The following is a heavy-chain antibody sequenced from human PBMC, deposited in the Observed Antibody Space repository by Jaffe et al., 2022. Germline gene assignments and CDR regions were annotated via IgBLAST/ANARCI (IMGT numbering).Heavy chain of an antibody. CDR1: GYSFTSYW. D-gene: IGHD5-12*01. Sequence: EVQLVQSGAEVKKPGESLKISCKGSGYSFTSYWIGWVRQMPGKGLEWMGIIYPGDSDTRYSPSFQGQVTISADKSISTAYLQWSSLKASDTAMYYCVRHATDSGYDSTSPFYYYYYYMDVWGKGTTVTVSS. V-gene: IGHV5-51*01. CDR3: VRHATDSGYDSTSPFYYYYYYMDV. CDR2: IYPGDSDT. J-gene: IGHJ6*03.